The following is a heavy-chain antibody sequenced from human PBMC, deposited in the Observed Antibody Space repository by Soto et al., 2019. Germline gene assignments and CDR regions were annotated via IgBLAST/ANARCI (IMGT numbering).Heavy chain of an antibody. CDR3: ARVGIAPAEESVFDY. CDR2: IIPIFGTA. Sequence: ASVKVSCKASGGTFSSYAISWVRQAPGQGLEWMGGIIPIFGTANYAQKFQGRVTITADESTSTAYMELSSLRSEDTAVYYCARVGIAPAEESVFDYSGQGPLATVSS. D-gene: IGHD6-13*01. CDR1: GGTFSSYA. J-gene: IGHJ4*02. V-gene: IGHV1-69*13.